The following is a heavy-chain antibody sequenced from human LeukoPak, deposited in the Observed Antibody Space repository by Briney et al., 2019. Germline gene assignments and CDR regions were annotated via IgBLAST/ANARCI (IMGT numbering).Heavy chain of an antibody. J-gene: IGHJ6*02. CDR3: AKDLYSSSWYSYYYYYGMDV. CDR2: ISYDGSNK. D-gene: IGHD6-13*01. CDR1: GFTFSSYG. V-gene: IGHV3-30*18. Sequence: DPGGSLRLSCAASGFTFSSYGMHWVRQVPGKGLEWVAVISYDGSNKYYADSVKGRFTISRDNSKNTLYLQMNSLRAEDTAVYYCAKDLYSSSWYSYYYYYGMDVWGQGTTVTVSS.